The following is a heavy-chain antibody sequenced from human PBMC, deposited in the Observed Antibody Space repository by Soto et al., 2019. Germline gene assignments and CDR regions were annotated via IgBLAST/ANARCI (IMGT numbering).Heavy chain of an antibody. V-gene: IGHV3-30-3*01. CDR1: GFTFSSYA. Sequence: PGGSLRLSCAASGFTFSSYAMHWVRQAPGKGLEWVAVISYGGSNKYYADSVKGRFTISRDNSKNTLYLQMNSLRAEDTAVYYCAREPIYQWLVRRRGYYGMDVWGQGTTVPVS. D-gene: IGHD6-19*01. CDR3: AREPIYQWLVRRRGYYGMDV. CDR2: ISYGGSNK. J-gene: IGHJ6*02.